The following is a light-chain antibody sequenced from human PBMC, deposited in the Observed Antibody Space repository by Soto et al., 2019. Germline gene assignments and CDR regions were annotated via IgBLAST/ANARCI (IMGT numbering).Light chain of an antibody. Sequence: DIVLTQSPSTLSLSPGERASLSCRASQSVGSSLAWYQQRPGKAPRLLIYDASNRGTGIPARFSGGGSGTAFTLITISIVQADYAVYYCQQRNSCPPDLTFGRGTKLEIK. CDR2: DAS. J-gene: IGKJ4*01. CDR1: QSVGSS. CDR3: QQRNSCPPDLT. V-gene: IGKV3-11*01.